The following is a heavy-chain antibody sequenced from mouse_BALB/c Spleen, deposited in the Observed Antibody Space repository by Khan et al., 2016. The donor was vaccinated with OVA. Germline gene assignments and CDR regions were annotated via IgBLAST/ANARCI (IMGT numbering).Heavy chain of an antibody. CDR2: VSTYYGNT. CDR3: VRDDVYSLFAY. Sequence: QVQLQQSGPELVRPGVSVKISCKGPDYTFTDYPMHWVRQSHVKSLEWIGAVSTYYGNTNYNQKFKGKAIMTVDKYTSTAYRELARLTSEDSAIYYVVRDDVYSLFAYWGQGTLVTVSA. CDR1: DYTFTDYP. V-gene: IGHV1S137*01. D-gene: IGHD2-3*01. J-gene: IGHJ3*01.